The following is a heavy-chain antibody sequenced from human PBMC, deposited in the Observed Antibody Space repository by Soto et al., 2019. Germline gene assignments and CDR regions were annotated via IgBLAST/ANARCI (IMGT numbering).Heavy chain of an antibody. V-gene: IGHV3-23*01. CDR1: GFTFSSYA. D-gene: IGHD5-18*01. CDR2: ISGSGGST. Sequence: GGSLRLSCAASGFTFSSYAMSWVRQAPGKGLEWVSAISGSGGSTYYADSVKGRFTISRDNSKNTLYLQMNSLRAEDTAVYYCEKANAAIRLRFDYWGQGTLVTVSS. J-gene: IGHJ4*02. CDR3: EKANAAIRLRFDY.